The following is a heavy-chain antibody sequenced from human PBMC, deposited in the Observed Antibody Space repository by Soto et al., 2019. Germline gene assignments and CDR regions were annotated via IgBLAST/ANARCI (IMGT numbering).Heavy chain of an antibody. J-gene: IGHJ4*02. V-gene: IGHV3-23*01. Sequence: EVQLLESGGVLVQPGGSLRLSCAASGFTFGSYALSWVRQAPGKGLEWVSAFSTSGGSTYYADSVKGRFTISRDNSKNTLYLQMNSLRAEDTAIYYCAKDRSVRMRGSGYDFDYWGQGTLVTVSS. D-gene: IGHD5-12*01. CDR3: AKDRSVRMRGSGYDFDY. CDR1: GFTFGSYA. CDR2: FSTSGGST.